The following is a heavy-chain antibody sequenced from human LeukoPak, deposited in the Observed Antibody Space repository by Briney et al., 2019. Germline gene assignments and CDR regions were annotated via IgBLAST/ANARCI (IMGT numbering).Heavy chain of an antibody. V-gene: IGHV4-59*01. D-gene: IGHD1-26*01. CDR2: IYYSGST. CDR1: GGSISSYY. J-gene: IGHJ6*03. Sequence: SETLSLTCTVSGGSISSYYWSWIRQPPGKGLEWIGYIYYSGSTNYNPSLKSRVTISVDTSKNQFSLKLSSVTAADTAVYYCARDSYTQRYYYYYYMDVWGKGTTVTVSS. CDR3: ARDSYTQRYYYYYYMDV.